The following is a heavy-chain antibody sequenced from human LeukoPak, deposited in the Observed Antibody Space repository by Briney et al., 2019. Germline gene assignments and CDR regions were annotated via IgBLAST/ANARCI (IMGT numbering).Heavy chain of an antibody. D-gene: IGHD5-24*01. CDR1: GFTFSNFW. Sequence: GGSLRLSCAASGFTFSNFWMHWVRQVPGKGLLWVSHIIGDGSSTNYADSVKGRFTISRDNAKNTLYLQMNSLRTEDTGVYYRARSGDGDFDFWGQGTLVTVSS. V-gene: IGHV3-74*01. CDR3: ARSGDGDFDF. CDR2: IIGDGSST. J-gene: IGHJ4*02.